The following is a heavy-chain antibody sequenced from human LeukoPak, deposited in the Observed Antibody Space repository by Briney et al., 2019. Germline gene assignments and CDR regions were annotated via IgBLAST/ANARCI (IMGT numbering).Heavy chain of an antibody. V-gene: IGHV4-61*10. Sequence: PSETLSLTCTVSGGSISSGSYYWSWIRQPAGKGLEWIGEINHSGSTNYNPSLKSRVTISVDTSKNQFSLNVSSVTAADTAVYYCARAEVVGAHLRSGYFQHWGQGTLVIVSS. J-gene: IGHJ1*01. CDR2: INHSGST. D-gene: IGHD1-26*01. CDR3: ARAEVVGAHLRSGYFQH. CDR1: GGSISSGSYY.